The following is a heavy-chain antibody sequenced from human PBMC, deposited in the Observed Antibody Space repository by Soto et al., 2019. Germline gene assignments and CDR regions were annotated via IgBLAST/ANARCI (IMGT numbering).Heavy chain of an antibody. CDR2: IYHDGSV. CDR3: AGRVYDSRLNYLDFDV. J-gene: IGHJ4*02. D-gene: IGHD3-22*01. CDR1: GVSISSGNW. Sequence: SETLSLTCDVSGVSISSGNWGSWVRQSPGEGPEWIGEIYHDGSVNYYPSFESRGTISVDKSKNQFSLKLTSVTAADTAIYYCAGRVYDSRLNYLDFDVWGQGTLVTVSS. V-gene: IGHV4-4*02.